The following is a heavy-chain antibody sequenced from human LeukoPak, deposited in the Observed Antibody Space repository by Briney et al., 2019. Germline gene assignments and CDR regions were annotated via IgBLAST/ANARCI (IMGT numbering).Heavy chain of an antibody. CDR3: ASRDSSSWYYMDV. CDR2: ISSSSSTI. Sequence: GGSLRLSCAASGFTFSIYSMNWVRQAPGKGLEWVSYISSSSSTIKYADSVKGRFTISRDNAKNSLYLQMNSLRAEDTAVYCCASRDSSSWYYMDVWGKGTTVTVSS. J-gene: IGHJ6*03. D-gene: IGHD6-13*01. V-gene: IGHV3-48*01. CDR1: GFTFSIYS.